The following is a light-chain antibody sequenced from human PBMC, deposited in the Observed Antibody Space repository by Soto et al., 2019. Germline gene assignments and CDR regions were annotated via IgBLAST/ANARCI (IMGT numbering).Light chain of an antibody. Sequence: EKMMTQSPAALAVSSRGGANPSRRASQSVSSKLAWYQQKPGQAPRLLIYGASTRATGIPARFSGSGSGTEFTLIISSLQSEDSAVYYCQQYNSWLWTFGQGTKVDIK. CDR2: GAS. CDR1: QSVSSK. CDR3: QQYNSWLWT. J-gene: IGKJ1*01. V-gene: IGKV3-15*01.